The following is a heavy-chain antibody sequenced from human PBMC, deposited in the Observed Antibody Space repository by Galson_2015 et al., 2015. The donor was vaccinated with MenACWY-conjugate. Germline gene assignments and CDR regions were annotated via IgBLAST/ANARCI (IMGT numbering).Heavy chain of an antibody. CDR1: GFTFSTYW. Sequence: SLRLSCAASGFTFSTYWMHWVRQAPGKGLVWVSRINSDGRSTSYADSVKGRFTISRDNSKNTLYLQMNSLREEDTAVYYCARDQQGYNSSLYRSFDYWGQGTLVTVSS. V-gene: IGHV3-74*01. D-gene: IGHD5-18*01. CDR3: ARDQQGYNSSLYRSFDY. J-gene: IGHJ4*02. CDR2: INSDGRST.